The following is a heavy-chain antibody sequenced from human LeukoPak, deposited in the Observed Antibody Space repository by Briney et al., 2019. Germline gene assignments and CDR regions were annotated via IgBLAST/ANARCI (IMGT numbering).Heavy chain of an antibody. D-gene: IGHD6-13*01. Sequence: ASVKVSCKASGYTFTSYAMNWVRQAPGQGLEWMGWINTNTGNPTYAQGFTGRFVFSLDTSVSTAYLQISSLKAEDTAVYYCARPLASGIAAAGNDAFDIWGQGTMVTVSS. V-gene: IGHV7-4-1*02. CDR3: ARPLASGIAAAGNDAFDI. CDR2: INTNTGNP. J-gene: IGHJ3*02. CDR1: GYTFTSYA.